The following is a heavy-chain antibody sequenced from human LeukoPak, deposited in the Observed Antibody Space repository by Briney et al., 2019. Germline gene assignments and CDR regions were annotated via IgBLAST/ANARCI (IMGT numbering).Heavy chain of an antibody. Sequence: ASVKVSCKASGYTFTSYGISWVRQAPGQGLEWMGWISAYNGNTNYAQKLQGRVTMITDTSTSTVYMELRSLRSDDTAVYYCARESRDTADAFDIWGQGTMVTVSS. CDR2: ISAYNGNT. V-gene: IGHV1-18*04. CDR3: ARESRDTADAFDI. D-gene: IGHD4-17*01. J-gene: IGHJ3*02. CDR1: GYTFTSYG.